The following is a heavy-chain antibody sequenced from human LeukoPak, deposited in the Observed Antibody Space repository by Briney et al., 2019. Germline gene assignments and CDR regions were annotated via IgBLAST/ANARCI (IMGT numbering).Heavy chain of an antibody. CDR3: ARDGSLWFGEADY. Sequence: GGSLRLSCAASGFTFSSYGMHWVRQAPGKGLEWVAVISYDGSNKYYADSVKGRFTISRDNSKNTLYLQMNSLRAEDTAVYYCARDGSLWFGEADYWGQGTLVTVSS. J-gene: IGHJ4*02. D-gene: IGHD3-10*01. CDR1: GFTFSSYG. V-gene: IGHV3-30*03. CDR2: ISYDGSNK.